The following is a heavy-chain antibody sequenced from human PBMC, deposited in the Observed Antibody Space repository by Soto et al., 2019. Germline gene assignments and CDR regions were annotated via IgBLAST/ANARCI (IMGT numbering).Heavy chain of an antibody. Sequence: EVQLVESGGGLVQPGGSLRLSCAASGFTFSSYSMNWVRQAPGKGLEWVSYISSSSSTIYYADSVKGRFTISRDNAKISLYPLLNSLRAEDTAVYYCAREGHPLNRFDPWGQATLVTVSS. CDR3: AREGHPLNRFDP. V-gene: IGHV3-48*01. J-gene: IGHJ5*02. CDR1: GFTFSSYS. CDR2: ISSSSSTI.